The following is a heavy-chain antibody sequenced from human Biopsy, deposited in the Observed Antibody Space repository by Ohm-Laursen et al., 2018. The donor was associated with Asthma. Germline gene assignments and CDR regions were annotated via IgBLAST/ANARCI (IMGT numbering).Heavy chain of an antibody. CDR2: INPNGGTT. D-gene: IGHD7-27*01. Sequence: ASVKVSCKASAYTFIGYHIHWVRQAPGEGLEWMGWINPNGGTTIYAQKFQGRVTITRDTSISTAYMELSRLTSDDTAVYYCARVQKAPGDRWFDPWGQGTLVTVSS. CDR1: AYTFIGYH. CDR3: ARVQKAPGDRWFDP. V-gene: IGHV1-2*02. J-gene: IGHJ5*02.